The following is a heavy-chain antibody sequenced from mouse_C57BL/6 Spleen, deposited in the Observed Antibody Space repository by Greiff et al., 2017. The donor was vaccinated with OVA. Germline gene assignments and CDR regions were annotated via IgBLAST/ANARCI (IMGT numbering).Heavy chain of an antibody. CDR1: GFTFSDYG. D-gene: IGHD1-1*01. J-gene: IGHJ4*01. V-gene: IGHV5-17*01. CDR2: ISSGSSTI. Sequence: EVHLVESGGGLVKPGGSLKLSCAASGFTFSDYGMHWVRQAPEKGLEWVAYISSGSSTIYYADTVKGRFTLSRDNAKNTLCLHMTRRRSEDTVRYYCARPLITTVGASYAMDYWGQGTSVTVSS. CDR3: ARPLITTVGASYAMDY.